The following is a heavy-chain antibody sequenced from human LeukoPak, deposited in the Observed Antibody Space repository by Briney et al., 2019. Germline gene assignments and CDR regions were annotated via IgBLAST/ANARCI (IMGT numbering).Heavy chain of an antibody. D-gene: IGHD2-2*01. Sequence: SETLSLTCTVCGGSLRSSCYYWGWIRQPPGKGLEWIGSIYYSRSTYYNPSLKSRVSISVDTSKNQFSLKLSSVTAADTAVYYCARWGGYCSSTSCSDYWCQGTLVTVSS. CDR3: ARWGGYCSSTSCSDY. V-gene: IGHV4-39*01. J-gene: IGHJ4*02. CDR2: IYYSRST. CDR1: GGSLRSSCYY.